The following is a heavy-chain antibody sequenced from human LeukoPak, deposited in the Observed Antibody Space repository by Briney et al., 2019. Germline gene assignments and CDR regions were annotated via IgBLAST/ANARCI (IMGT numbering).Heavy chain of an antibody. CDR2: IKQDGSEK. J-gene: IGHJ3*02. D-gene: IGHD1-26*01. CDR3: ARESGGYWETDAFDI. V-gene: IGHV3-7*01. Sequence: GGSLRLSCAASGFTFSSYWMSWVRQAPGKGLEWVANIKQDGSEKYYVDSVKGRFTISRDNAKNSLYLQMNSLRAEDTAVYYCARESGGYWETDAFDIWGQGTMVTVSS. CDR1: GFTFSSYW.